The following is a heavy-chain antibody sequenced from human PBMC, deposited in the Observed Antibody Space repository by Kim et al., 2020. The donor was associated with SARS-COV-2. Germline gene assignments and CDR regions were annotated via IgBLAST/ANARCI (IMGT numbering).Heavy chain of an antibody. Sequence: GESLKISCKGSGYSFTSYWIGWVRQMPGKGLEWMGIIYPGDSDTRYSPSFQGQVTISADKSISTAYLQWSSLKASDTAMYYCARLSTTVTDLYYFDYWGQGTLVTVSS. CDR3: ARLSTTVTDLYYFDY. CDR2: IYPGDSDT. V-gene: IGHV5-51*01. CDR1: GYSFTSYW. J-gene: IGHJ4*02. D-gene: IGHD4-17*01.